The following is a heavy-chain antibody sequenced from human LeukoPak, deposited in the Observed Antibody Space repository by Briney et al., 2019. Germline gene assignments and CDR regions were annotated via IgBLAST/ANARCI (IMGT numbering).Heavy chain of an antibody. CDR1: GGSFGGYY. CDR2: INHSGST. Sequence: SETLSLTCAVYGGSFGGYYWSWIRQPPGKGLEWSGEINHSGSTNYNPSLKSRVTISVDTSKNQFSLKLSSVTAADTAVYYCARGRRGGWHLGAFDIWGQGTMVTVSS. J-gene: IGHJ3*02. V-gene: IGHV4-34*01. CDR3: ARGRRGGWHLGAFDI. D-gene: IGHD6-19*01.